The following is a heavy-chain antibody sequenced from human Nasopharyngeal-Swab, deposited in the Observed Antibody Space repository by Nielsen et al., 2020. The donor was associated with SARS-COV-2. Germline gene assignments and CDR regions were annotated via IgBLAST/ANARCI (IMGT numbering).Heavy chain of an antibody. Sequence: GESLKISCAASGFTFSSYAMHWVRQAPGKGLEWVAVISYDGSNKYYADSVKGRFTISRDNSKNTLYLQMNSLRAEDTAVYYCARGETRRDGHKNLYYYYYGMDVWGQGTTVTVSS. V-gene: IGHV3-30*04. CDR3: ARGETRRDGHKNLYYYYYGMDV. D-gene: IGHD5-24*01. J-gene: IGHJ6*02. CDR1: GFTFSSYA. CDR2: ISYDGSNK.